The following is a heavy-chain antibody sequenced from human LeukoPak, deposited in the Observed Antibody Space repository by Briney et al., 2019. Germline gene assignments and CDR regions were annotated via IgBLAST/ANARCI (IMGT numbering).Heavy chain of an antibody. CDR3: ARDLVTSIAVAQNDAFDI. D-gene: IGHD6-19*01. V-gene: IGHV1-18*01. CDR1: GYTFTSSG. J-gene: IGHJ3*02. Sequence: GASVKVSCKASGYTFTSSGISWVRQAPGQGLEWMGWISAYNGNTNYAQKLQGRVTMTTDTSTSTAYMELRSLRSDDTAVYYCARDLVTSIAVAQNDAFDIWGQGTMVTVSS. CDR2: ISAYNGNT.